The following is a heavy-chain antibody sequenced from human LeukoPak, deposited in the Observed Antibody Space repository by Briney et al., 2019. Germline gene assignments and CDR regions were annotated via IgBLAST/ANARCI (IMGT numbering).Heavy chain of an antibody. J-gene: IGHJ5*02. D-gene: IGHD3-10*01. CDR1: GYTFTGYY. CDR2: INPNSGGT. CDR3: ASVPDYYGSGSSSNWFDP. V-gene: IGHV1-2*02. Sequence: ASVKVSCKTSGYTFTGYYMHWVRQAPGQGLEWMGWINPNSGGTNYAQKFQGRVTMTRDTSISTAYMELSRLRSDDTAVYYCASVPDYYGSGSSSNWFDPWGQGTLVTVSS.